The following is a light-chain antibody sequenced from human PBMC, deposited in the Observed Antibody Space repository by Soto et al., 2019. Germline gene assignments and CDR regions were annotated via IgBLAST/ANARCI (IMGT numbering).Light chain of an antibody. CDR2: GEY. CDR1: QGVRSD. V-gene: IGKV3-15*01. J-gene: IGKJ4*01. CDR3: KQYRKWQIN. Sequence: IARPPSPDTLSLSPGYRAPLSCRASQGVRSDLAWYQQKAGQSPRLLIYGEYTRAAETPARFSGSGSEKEFTITIRSMQYEDFEVYYCKQYRKWQINVGGGNKGDIK.